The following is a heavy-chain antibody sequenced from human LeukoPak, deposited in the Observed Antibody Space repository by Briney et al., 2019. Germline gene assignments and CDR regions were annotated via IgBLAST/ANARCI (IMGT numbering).Heavy chain of an antibody. Sequence: ASVKVSCKASGGTFSSYAISWVRQAPGQGLEWMGGFDPEDGETIYAQKFQGRVTMTEDTSTDTAYMELSSLRSEDTAVYYCARREMTHDAFDIWGQGTMVTVSS. CDR3: ARREMTHDAFDI. CDR2: FDPEDGET. D-gene: IGHD5-24*01. J-gene: IGHJ3*02. V-gene: IGHV1-24*01. CDR1: GGTFSSYA.